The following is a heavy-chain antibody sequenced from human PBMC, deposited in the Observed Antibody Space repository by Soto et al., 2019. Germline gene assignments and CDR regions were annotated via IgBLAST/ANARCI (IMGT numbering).Heavy chain of an antibody. Sequence: SETLSLTCAVYGGSVSGYYWSWIRQPPGKGLEWIGEINHSGSTNYNPSLKSRVTISVDTSKNQFSLKLSSVTAADTAVYYCARGPLYQLLPEDYYYMDVWGKGTTVTVSS. CDR1: GGSVSGYY. CDR2: INHSGST. CDR3: ARGPLYQLLPEDYYYMDV. V-gene: IGHV4-34*01. J-gene: IGHJ6*03. D-gene: IGHD2-2*01.